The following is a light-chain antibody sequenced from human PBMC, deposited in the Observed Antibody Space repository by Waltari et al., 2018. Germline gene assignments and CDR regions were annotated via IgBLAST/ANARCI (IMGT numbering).Light chain of an antibody. J-gene: IGLJ2*01. Sequence: QAVLTQPTSLSASPGTSARLSCTLSSAINVGSYSIFWYQQRPGSPPRYLLYYYSDSNNPHGSGVPSRFSESKDASAHSGLLLLSGLQSEDEADYHCAIWHNSAGLFGGGTRLTVL. CDR3: AIWHNSAGL. CDR1: SAINVGSYS. V-gene: IGLV5-39*01. CDR2: YYSDSNN.